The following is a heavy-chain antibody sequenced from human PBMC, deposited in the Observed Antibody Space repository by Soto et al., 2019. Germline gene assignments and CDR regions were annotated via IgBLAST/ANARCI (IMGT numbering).Heavy chain of an antibody. D-gene: IGHD2-15*01. CDR1: GGSISSGGYS. Sequence: SETLSLTCAVSGGSISSGGYSWSWIRQPPGKGLEWIGYIYHSGSTYYNPSLKSRVTISVDRSKNQFSLKLSSVTAADTAVYYCARAERVAFDYWGQGTLVTVSS. CDR2: IYHSGST. V-gene: IGHV4-30-2*01. J-gene: IGHJ4*02. CDR3: ARAERVAFDY.